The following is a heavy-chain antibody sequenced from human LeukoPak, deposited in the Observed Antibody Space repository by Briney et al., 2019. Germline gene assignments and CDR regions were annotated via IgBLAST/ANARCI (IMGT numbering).Heavy chain of an antibody. Sequence: ASVRVSCEASGYTFTGYYMHWVRQAPGQGLEWMGWINPNSGRTNYAQKFQGRVTMTGDTSISTAYMELTRLTSDDTAVYYCARGTYYDSSAYSGVRLFDYWGQGTLVTVSS. D-gene: IGHD3-22*01. V-gene: IGHV1-2*02. CDR1: GYTFTGYY. CDR2: INPNSGRT. CDR3: ARGTYYDSSAYSGVRLFDY. J-gene: IGHJ4*02.